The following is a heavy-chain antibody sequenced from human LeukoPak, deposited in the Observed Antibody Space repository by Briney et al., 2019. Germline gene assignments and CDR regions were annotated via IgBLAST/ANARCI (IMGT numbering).Heavy chain of an antibody. Sequence: PSETLSLTCAVHGGSFSGYYWSRIPQPPGKGLEWIGEINHSGGTNYNPYLKSRVTISVDTSKSQFSLKLSCVTAADTAVYYCARDVVAAPGTCDYWGQGTLVTVSS. CDR3: ARDVVAAPGTCDY. CDR1: GGSFSGYY. D-gene: IGHD6-13*01. CDR2: INHSGGT. V-gene: IGHV4-34*01. J-gene: IGHJ4*02.